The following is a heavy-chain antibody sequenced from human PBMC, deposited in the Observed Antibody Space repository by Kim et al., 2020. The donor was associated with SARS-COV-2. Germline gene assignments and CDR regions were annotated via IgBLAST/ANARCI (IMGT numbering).Heavy chain of an antibody. CDR1: GGSISSSSYY. D-gene: IGHD6-19*01. J-gene: IGHJ4*02. CDR3: VKSLPPDGSGWSGDFDY. Sequence: SETLSLTCTVSGGSISSSSYYWGWIRQPPGKGLEWIGSIYYSGSTYYNPSLKSRVTISVDTSKNQFSLKLSSVTAADTAVYYCVKSLPPDGSGWSGDFDYWGQGTLVTVSS. CDR2: IYYSGST. V-gene: IGHV4-39*01.